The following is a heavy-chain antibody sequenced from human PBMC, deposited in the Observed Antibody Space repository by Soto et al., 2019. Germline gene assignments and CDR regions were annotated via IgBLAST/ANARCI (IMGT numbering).Heavy chain of an antibody. CDR2: IKQDGSEK. CDR3: ARAIIPAAMNWFDP. V-gene: IGHV3-7*04. D-gene: IGHD2-2*01. J-gene: IGHJ5*02. Sequence: PGGPLRLPCTASGFTFSSHWMSWVRQAPGKGLEWVANIKQDGSEKYYVDSVKGRFTISRDNAKNSLYLQMNSLRAEDTAVYYCARAIIPAAMNWFDPWGQGTLVTVSS. CDR1: GFTFSSHW.